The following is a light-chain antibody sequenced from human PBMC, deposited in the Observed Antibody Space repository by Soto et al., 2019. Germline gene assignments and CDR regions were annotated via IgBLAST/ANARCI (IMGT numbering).Light chain of an antibody. CDR3: QSYDSSLSAYV. CDR1: SSNIGAGYD. V-gene: IGLV1-40*01. J-gene: IGLJ1*01. Sequence: QSLLAQPPSVSGAPGHRVTLSCTGSSSNIGAGYDVHWYQQLPGTAPKLLIYGNSNRPSGVPDRFSGSKSGTSASLAITGLQAEDEADYYCQSYDSSLSAYVFGTGTKVTVL. CDR2: GNS.